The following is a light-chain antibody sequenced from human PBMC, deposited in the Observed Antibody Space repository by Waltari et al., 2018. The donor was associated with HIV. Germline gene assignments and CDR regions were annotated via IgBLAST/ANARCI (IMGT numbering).Light chain of an antibody. CDR3: QQTYSGVT. J-gene: IGKJ3*01. Sequence: LSASVGDRVTITCRASQNIDNYLNWYQQKSGGAPKLLIYAASSLQNGVPSRFSARGSGTDFTLTISSVQPEDFAIYYCQQTYSGVTFGPGTQIDVK. V-gene: IGKV1-39*01. CDR1: QNIDNY. CDR2: AAS.